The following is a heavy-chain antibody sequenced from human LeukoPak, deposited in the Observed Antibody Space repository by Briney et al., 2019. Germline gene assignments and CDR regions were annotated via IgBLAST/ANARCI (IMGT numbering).Heavy chain of an antibody. CDR3: ARDRANSPYYFDC. J-gene: IGHJ4*02. CDR1: GGSISSGDYY. CDR2: IYYSGST. V-gene: IGHV4-30-4*01. D-gene: IGHD4/OR15-4a*01. Sequence: SQTLSLTCTVSGGSISSGDYYWSWIRQPPGKGLEWVGNIYYSGSTYYNPSLKSRVTISVDTSKNRFSLKLSSVTAADTAVYFCARDRANSPYYFDCWGQGTLVTVSS.